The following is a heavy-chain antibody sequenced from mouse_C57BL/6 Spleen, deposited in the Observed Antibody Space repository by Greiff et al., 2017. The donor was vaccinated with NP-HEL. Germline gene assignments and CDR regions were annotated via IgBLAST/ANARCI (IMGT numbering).Heavy chain of an antibody. V-gene: IGHV1-55*01. CDR3: ARSPFYYYGSSYDAMDY. J-gene: IGHJ4*01. Sequence: VQLQQPGAELVKPGASVKMSCKASGYTFTSYWITWVKQRPGQGLEWIGDIYPGSGSTNYNEKFKSKATLTVDTSSSTAYMQLSSLTSEDSAVYYCARSPFYYYGSSYDAMDYWGQGTSVTVSS. D-gene: IGHD1-1*01. CDR1: GYTFTSYW. CDR2: IYPGSGST.